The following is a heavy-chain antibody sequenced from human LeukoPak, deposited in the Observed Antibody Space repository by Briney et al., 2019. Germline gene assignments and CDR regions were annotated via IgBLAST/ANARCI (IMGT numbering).Heavy chain of an antibody. V-gene: IGHV1-69*05. CDR3: ARGWGSYSDY. CDR1: GGTFSSYA. D-gene: IGHD3-16*01. J-gene: IGHJ4*02. Sequence: ASVKVSCKASGGTFSSYAISWVRQAPGQGLEWMGGIIPIFGTANYAQKFQGRVTITTDESTSTAYMELRSLRSDDTAVYYCARGWGSYSDYWGQGTLVTVSS. CDR2: IIPIFGTA.